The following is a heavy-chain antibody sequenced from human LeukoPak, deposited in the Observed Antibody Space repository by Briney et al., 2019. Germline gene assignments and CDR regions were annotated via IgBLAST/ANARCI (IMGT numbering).Heavy chain of an antibody. Sequence: ASVKVSCKASGGTFSSYAISWVRLAPGQGLEWMGGIIPIFGTANYAQKFQGRVTITADESTSTAYMELSSLRSEDTAVYYCARATEYGGTPFGYYYYGMDVWAQGTTVTVSS. CDR2: IIPIFGTA. J-gene: IGHJ6*02. CDR3: ARATEYGGTPFGYYYYGMDV. V-gene: IGHV1-69*13. CDR1: GGTFSSYA. D-gene: IGHD4-23*01.